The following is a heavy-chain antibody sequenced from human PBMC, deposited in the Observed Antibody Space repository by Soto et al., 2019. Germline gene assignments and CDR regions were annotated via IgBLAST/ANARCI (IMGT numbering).Heavy chain of an antibody. CDR2: IYYSGST. D-gene: IGHD2-15*01. V-gene: IGHV4-39*01. J-gene: IGHJ4*02. CDR3: ARQDIVVVVAATGGFDY. CDR1: GGSISSSSYY. Sequence: SETLSLTCTVSGGSISSSSYYWGWIRQPPGKGLEWIGSIYYSGSTYYNPSLKSRVTISVDTSKNQFSLKLSSVTAADTAVYYCARQDIVVVVAATGGFDYWGQGTLVTVSS.